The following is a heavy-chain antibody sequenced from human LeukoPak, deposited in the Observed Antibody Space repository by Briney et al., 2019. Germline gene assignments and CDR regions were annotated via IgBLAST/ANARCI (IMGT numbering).Heavy chain of an antibody. D-gene: IGHD2-15*01. CDR1: GFTFSSYA. Sequence: GGSLRLSCAASGFTFSSYAMSWVRQAPGKGLEWVSGISGSGGTTYYADSVKGRFTISRDNSKNTIYLQMDTPRVDDSAVYYCTKGWSEFDSWGQGTLVIVSS. V-gene: IGHV3-23*01. J-gene: IGHJ4*02. CDR2: ISGSGGTT. CDR3: TKGWSEFDS.